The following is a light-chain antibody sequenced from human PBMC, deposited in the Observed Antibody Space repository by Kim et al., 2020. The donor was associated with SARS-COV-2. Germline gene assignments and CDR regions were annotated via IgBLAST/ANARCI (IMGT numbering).Light chain of an antibody. J-gene: IGKJ4*01. CDR2: KAS. V-gene: IGKV1-5*03. CDR3: QQYSNYPLT. CDR1: QSIVVW. Sequence: ASVGDRVNITCRASQSIVVWLAWYQQNTGKAPKLVIYKASSLESGVPSRFSGSGSGTEFTLTISSLHPDDLGTYFCQQYSNYPLTFGGGTKVDIK.